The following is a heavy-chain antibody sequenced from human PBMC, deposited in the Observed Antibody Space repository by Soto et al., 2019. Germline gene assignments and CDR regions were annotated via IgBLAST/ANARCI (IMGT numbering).Heavy chain of an antibody. Sequence: GSLRLSCAASGFTVSGNYMTWVRQAPGKGLEWVSFIYGGGSTYYADSVKGRFTISRDNSKNMLFLQMNSLEAEDAAVYYCARAIRRGGLYSYYYYMDVWGKGTTVTVSS. J-gene: IGHJ6*03. D-gene: IGHD5-12*01. V-gene: IGHV3-66*01. CDR3: ARAIRRGGLYSYYYYMDV. CDR2: IYGGGST. CDR1: GFTVSGNY.